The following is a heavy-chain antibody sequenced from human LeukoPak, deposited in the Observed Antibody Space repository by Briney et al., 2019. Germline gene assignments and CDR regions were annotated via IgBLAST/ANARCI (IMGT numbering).Heavy chain of an antibody. CDR1: GFTFSSYE. CDR2: ISNSGTAI. Sequence: PGGSLRLSCAASGFTFSSYEMNWVRQAPGKGLEWVSYISNSGTAIYYADSVKGRFTISRDNAKSSLYLQLNSLRAEDTAVYYCAKDKTGYNRPLDSWGQGTLVTVSS. D-gene: IGHD6-13*01. V-gene: IGHV3-48*03. J-gene: IGHJ4*02. CDR3: AKDKTGYNRPLDS.